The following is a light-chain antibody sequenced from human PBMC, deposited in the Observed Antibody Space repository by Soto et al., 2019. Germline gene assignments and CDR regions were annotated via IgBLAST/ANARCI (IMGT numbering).Light chain of an antibody. CDR1: SSDVGGYNY. Sequence: QSVLTQPASVSGSPGQSITISCTGTSSDVGGYNYVSWFQQHPGKAPKLKMYEVSNRPSGVSNRFSGSKSGYTASLTISELQAEDEADYYCTSFTSSSTWVFGGGTKVTVL. J-gene: IGLJ3*02. CDR3: TSFTSSSTWV. CDR2: EVS. V-gene: IGLV2-14*03.